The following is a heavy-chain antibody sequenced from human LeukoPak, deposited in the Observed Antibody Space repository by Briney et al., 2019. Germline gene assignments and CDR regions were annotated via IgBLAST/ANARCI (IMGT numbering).Heavy chain of an antibody. CDR2: IRYDGSNK. J-gene: IGHJ4*02. CDR1: GFTFSSYG. Sequence: GGSLRLSCAASGFTFSSYGMHWVRQAPGKGLEWVAFIRYDGSNKYYADSVKGRFTISRDNAKNSLYLQMNSLRAEDTAVYYCARKRGYTYGYDYWGQGTLVTVSS. V-gene: IGHV3-30*02. D-gene: IGHD5-18*01. CDR3: ARKRGYTYGYDY.